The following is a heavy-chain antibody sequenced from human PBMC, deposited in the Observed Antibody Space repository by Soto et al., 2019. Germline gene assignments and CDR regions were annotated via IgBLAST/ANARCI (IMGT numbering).Heavy chain of an antibody. J-gene: IGHJ6*03. CDR2: IYSGGST. CDR1: GFTVSSNY. CDR3: AREGATMVRGGSYYYYYYMDV. V-gene: IGHV3-66*01. D-gene: IGHD3-10*01. Sequence: EVQLVESGGGLVQPGGSLRLSCAASGFTVSSNYMSWVRQAPGKGLEWVSVIYSGGSTYYADSVKGRFTISRDNSKNTLYLQRNSLRAEDTAVYYCAREGATMVRGGSYYYYYYMDVWGKGTTVTVSS.